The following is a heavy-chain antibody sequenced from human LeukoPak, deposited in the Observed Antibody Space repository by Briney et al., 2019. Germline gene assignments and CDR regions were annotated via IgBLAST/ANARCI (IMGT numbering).Heavy chain of an antibody. J-gene: IGHJ6*02. V-gene: IGHV3-21*01. CDR1: GFTFSSYR. Sequence: GGSLRLSCAASGFTFSSYRMNWVRQAPGKGLEWVSSISSSSSYIYYADSVKGRFTISRDNAKNSLYLQMNSLRAEDTAVYYCARAAFGTVTTKYYYGMDVWGQGTTVTVSS. CDR2: ISSSSSYI. D-gene: IGHD4-17*01. CDR3: ARAAFGTVTTKYYYGMDV.